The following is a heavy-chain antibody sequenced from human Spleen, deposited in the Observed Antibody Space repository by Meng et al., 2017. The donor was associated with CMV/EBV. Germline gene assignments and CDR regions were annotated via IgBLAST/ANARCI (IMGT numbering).Heavy chain of an antibody. CDR2: ISWNSGRI. Sequence: GGSLRLSCAASGFASGDYDIHWVRQAPGKGLEWVSSISWNSGRIGYADSVKGRFTISRDNAKNSLYLQMNSLRAEDTAVYYCARGVAAAGMTIYYYYGMDVWGQGTTVTVSS. CDR1: GFASGDYD. J-gene: IGHJ6*02. D-gene: IGHD6-13*01. V-gene: IGHV3-9*02. CDR3: ARGVAAAGMTIYYYYGMDV.